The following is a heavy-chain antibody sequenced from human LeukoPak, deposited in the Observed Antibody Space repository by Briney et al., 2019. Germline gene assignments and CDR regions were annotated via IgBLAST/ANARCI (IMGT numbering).Heavy chain of an antibody. V-gene: IGHV4-61*02. D-gene: IGHD6-13*01. Sequence: PSETLSLTCTVSGDSISSGSYYWRWIRQPAGKGLEWIGRIYTSGSTNYNPSLKSRVTISVDTSKNQFSLKLSSVTAADTAVYYCARDPGGQQLAYNWFDPWGQGTLVTVSS. J-gene: IGHJ5*02. CDR3: ARDPGGQQLAYNWFDP. CDR1: GDSISSGSYY. CDR2: IYTSGST.